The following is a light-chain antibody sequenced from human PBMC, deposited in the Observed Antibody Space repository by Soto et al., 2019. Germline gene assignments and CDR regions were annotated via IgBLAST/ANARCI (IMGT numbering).Light chain of an antibody. CDR1: STDVGGYNY. Sequence: QSALTQPRSVSGSPGQSVTISCTGTSTDVGGYNYVSWYQHHPGRAPKLMIYDVSNRPSGIPDRFSGSKSDNTASLTISGLQAEDEAHYDCCSYAGSWTWVFAGGTKLTVL. CDR3: CSYAGSWTWV. CDR2: DVS. V-gene: IGLV2-11*01. J-gene: IGLJ3*02.